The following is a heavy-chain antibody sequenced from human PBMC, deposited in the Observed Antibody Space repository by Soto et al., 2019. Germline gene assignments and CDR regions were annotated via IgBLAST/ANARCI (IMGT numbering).Heavy chain of an antibody. CDR2: IIPIFGTA. V-gene: IGHV1-69*01. CDR3: ARQIYDSDTGPNFQYYFDS. J-gene: IGHJ4*02. CDR1: RGTFSSYA. D-gene: IGHD3-22*01. Sequence: SAKASCKAARGTFSSYAITWVRQAPRHGLDWVGGIIPIFGTANYAQKFEGRVRIAADESTSTAYMELSSLRSEDTAMYYCARQIYDSDTGPNFQYYFDSWGQGTPVTVSS.